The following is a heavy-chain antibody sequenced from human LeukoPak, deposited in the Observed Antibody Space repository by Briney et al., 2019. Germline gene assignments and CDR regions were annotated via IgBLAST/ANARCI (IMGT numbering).Heavy chain of an antibody. J-gene: IGHJ4*02. Sequence: GGSLRLSCTASEFTVSRNYMLWVRQAPGKGLEWVSLIFSNGDTHYADSVKGRFTISRDTSKNTVSLQMNSLRVEDTAMCYCTRDQMNYWGQGTLVTVSS. CDR3: TRDQMNY. D-gene: IGHD5-24*01. V-gene: IGHV3-53*01. CDR2: IFSNGDT. CDR1: EFTVSRNY.